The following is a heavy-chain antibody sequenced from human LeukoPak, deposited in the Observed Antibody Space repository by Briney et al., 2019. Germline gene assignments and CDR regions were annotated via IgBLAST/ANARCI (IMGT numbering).Heavy chain of an antibody. V-gene: IGHV1-8*01. CDR3: ARGPVSTHGMDV. CDR1: GYTFTSYD. Sequence: ASVKVSCKASGYTFTSYDINWVRQATGQELEWMGWMNPNSGRTGFAQRFQGRLTMTRNTSISTAYMELSSLTSEDTAVYYCARGPVSTHGMDVWGQGTTVTVSS. D-gene: IGHD2-2*01. CDR2: MNPNSGRT. J-gene: IGHJ6*02.